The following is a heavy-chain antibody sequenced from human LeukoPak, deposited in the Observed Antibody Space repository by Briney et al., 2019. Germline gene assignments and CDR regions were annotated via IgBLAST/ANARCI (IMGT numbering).Heavy chain of an antibody. CDR1: GYTFTGYY. J-gene: IGHJ4*02. D-gene: IGHD3-22*01. CDR2: IDPNSGGT. Sequence: ASVKVSCKASGYTFTGYYMHWVRQAPGLGLEWMGWIDPNSGGTNYAQKFQGRVTMTRDTSISTAYMELSRLRSDDTAVYYCARDMGYYDSSGYSSGWGQGTLVTVSS. CDR3: ARDMGYYDSSGYSSG. V-gene: IGHV1-2*02.